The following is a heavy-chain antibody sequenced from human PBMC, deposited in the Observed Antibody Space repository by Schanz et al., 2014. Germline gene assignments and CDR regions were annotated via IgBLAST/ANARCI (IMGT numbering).Heavy chain of an antibody. CDR3: ASPSGYSDYGTYFDF. Sequence: VQLVESGGGVVQPGRSLRLSCAASGFTFSSYGMHWVRQAPGKGLEWVAAMSYDGSIKYYGDSVKGRFTISRDNSKNTLYLHMNTLRSEDTAVYYCASPSGYSDYGTYFDFWGQGTLVNVSS. J-gene: IGHJ4*02. V-gene: IGHV3-30*03. D-gene: IGHD5-12*01. CDR2: MSYDGSIK. CDR1: GFTFSSYG.